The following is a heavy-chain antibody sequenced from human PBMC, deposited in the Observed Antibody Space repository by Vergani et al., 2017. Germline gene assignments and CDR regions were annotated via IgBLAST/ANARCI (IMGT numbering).Heavy chain of an antibody. CDR2: IRYDGSNK. Sequence: VQLVESGGGLVQPGGSLRLSCAASGFTVSSNYMSWVRQAPGKGLEWVAFIRYDGSNKYYADSVKGRFTISRDNAKNSLYLQMNSLRAEDTAVYYCARDKLRGIAVAGVDYWGQGTLVTVSS. V-gene: IGHV3-30*02. CDR1: GFTVSSNY. CDR3: ARDKLRGIAVAGVDY. J-gene: IGHJ4*02. D-gene: IGHD6-19*01.